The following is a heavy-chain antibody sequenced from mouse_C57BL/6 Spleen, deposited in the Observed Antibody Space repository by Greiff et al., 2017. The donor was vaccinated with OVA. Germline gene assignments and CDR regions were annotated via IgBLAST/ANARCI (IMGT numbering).Heavy chain of an antibody. CDR1: GYTFTEYT. CDR3: ARHEVGYYDYGGFAY. J-gene: IGHJ3*01. D-gene: IGHD2-4*01. V-gene: IGHV1-62-2*01. CDR2: FYPGSGSI. Sequence: QVQLKESGAELVKPGASVKLSCKASGYTFTEYTIHWVKQRHGQGLEWIGWFYPGSGSIKYNEKFKDKATLTADKSSSTVYMELSRLTSEDSAVYFCARHEVGYYDYGGFAYWGQGTLVTVSA.